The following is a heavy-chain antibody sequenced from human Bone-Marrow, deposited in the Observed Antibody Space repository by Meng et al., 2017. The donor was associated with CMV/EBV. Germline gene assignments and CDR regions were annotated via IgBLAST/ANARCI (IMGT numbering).Heavy chain of an antibody. Sequence: ASVKVSCKASGYTFTSYGISWVRQAPGQGLEWMGWISAYNGNTNYAQKLQGRVTMTTDTSTSKAYMELSSLRSEDTAMYLCALISYCTSVTCYYLDYWGQGTLVTVSS. CDR1: GYTFTSYG. CDR2: ISAYNGNT. J-gene: IGHJ4*02. D-gene: IGHD2-8*02. V-gene: IGHV1-18*01. CDR3: ALISYCTSVTCYYLDY.